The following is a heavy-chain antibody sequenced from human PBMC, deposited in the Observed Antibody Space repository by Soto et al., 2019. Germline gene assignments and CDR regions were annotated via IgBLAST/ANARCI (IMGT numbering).Heavy chain of an antibody. V-gene: IGHV3-23*01. CDR2: ISGSGGST. CDR1: GFTFSSYA. D-gene: IGHD3-9*01. J-gene: IGHJ5*02. Sequence: GGSLRLSCAASGFTFSSYAMSWVRQAPGKGLEWVSAISGSGGSTYYADSEKGRFTISRDNSKNTLYLQMNSLRAEDTAVYYCAKDGNPIPYLTGYYRLGWFDPWGQGTLVPVSS. CDR3: AKDGNPIPYLTGYYRLGWFDP.